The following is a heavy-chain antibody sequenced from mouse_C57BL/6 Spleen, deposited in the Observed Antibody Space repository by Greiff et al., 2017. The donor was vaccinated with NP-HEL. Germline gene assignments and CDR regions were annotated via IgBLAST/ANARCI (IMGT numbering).Heavy chain of an antibody. Sequence: QVQLKESGPGLVQPSQSLSITCTVSGFSLTSYGVHWVRQSPGKGLEWLGVIWSGGSTDYNAAFISRLSISKDNSKSQVFFKMNSLQADDTAIYYRARKGGWLLREDAMDYWGQGTSVTVSS. CDR2: IWSGGST. V-gene: IGHV2-2*01. J-gene: IGHJ4*01. D-gene: IGHD2-3*01. CDR1: GFSLTSYG. CDR3: ARKGGWLLREDAMDY.